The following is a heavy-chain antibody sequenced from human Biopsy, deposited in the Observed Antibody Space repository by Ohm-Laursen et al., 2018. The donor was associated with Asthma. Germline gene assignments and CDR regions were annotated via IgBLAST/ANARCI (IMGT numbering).Heavy chain of an antibody. CDR3: SREEPTSGWYQGSILR. CDR2: ISYDGSNK. CDR1: GFTFSSYG. V-gene: IGHV3-30*03. Sequence: SLRLSCAASGFTFSSYGMHWVRQAPGKGLEWVACISYDGSNKYYADSVKGRSTISRDNSKNTLYLQMNSQRAEDTAVYYCSREEPTSGWYQGSILRWGQGTLVTASS. J-gene: IGHJ4*02. D-gene: IGHD6-13*01.